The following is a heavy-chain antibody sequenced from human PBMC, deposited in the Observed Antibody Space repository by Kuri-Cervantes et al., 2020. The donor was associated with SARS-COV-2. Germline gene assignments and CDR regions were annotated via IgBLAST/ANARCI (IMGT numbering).Heavy chain of an antibody. D-gene: IGHD1-1*01. Sequence: GGFLRLSCAAPGFTFSNHNMNWVRQAPGKGLEWVSSISGSSSYIFYADSVKGRFTISRDNAKNSLCLQMNSLRAEDTAVYYCVRDGDHWNFDYWGQGTLVTVSS. CDR3: VRDGDHWNFDY. CDR2: ISGSSSYI. V-gene: IGHV3-21*06. CDR1: GFTFSNHN. J-gene: IGHJ4*02.